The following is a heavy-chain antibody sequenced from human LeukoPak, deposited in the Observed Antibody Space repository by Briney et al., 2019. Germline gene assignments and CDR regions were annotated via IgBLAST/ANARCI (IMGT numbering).Heavy chain of an antibody. CDR3: AKAGESARSRSGYYY. Sequence: AASVTVSCKAPGYTFTNYDINWVRQAPGQGLEWMGWMNPNSGNTGYAQKFQRRITITRNTSISIAYMELSGLRSEDTAMYYCAKAGESARSRSGYYYWGQGTLVTVSS. D-gene: IGHD3-3*01. CDR2: MNPNSGNT. J-gene: IGHJ4*02. CDR1: GYTFTNYD. V-gene: IGHV1-8*03.